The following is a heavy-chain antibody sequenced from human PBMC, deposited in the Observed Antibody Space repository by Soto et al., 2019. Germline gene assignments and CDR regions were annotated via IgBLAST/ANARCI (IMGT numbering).Heavy chain of an antibody. J-gene: IGHJ5*02. CDR3: ASGGTGDNWFDP. Sequence: QVQLVQSGAEVKKPGSSVKVSCKASGGTFSSYTISWVRQALGQGLEWMGRIIPILGIANYAQKFQGRVTITADKSTSTAYMELSSLRSEDTAVYYCASGGTGDNWFDPWGQGTLVTVSS. D-gene: IGHD7-27*01. CDR2: IIPILGIA. CDR1: GGTFSSYT. V-gene: IGHV1-69*02.